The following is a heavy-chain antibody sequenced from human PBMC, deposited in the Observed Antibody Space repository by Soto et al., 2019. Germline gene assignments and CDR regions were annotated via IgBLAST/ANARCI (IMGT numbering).Heavy chain of an antibody. CDR2: ISYDGSNK. V-gene: IGHV3-30-3*01. CDR1: GFTFSSYA. Sequence: GGSLRLSCAASGFTFSSYAMHWVRQAPGKGLEWVAVISYDGSNKYYADSVKGRFTISRDNSKNTLYLQMNSLRAEDTAVYYCARDNGGSYSSYYYGMDVWGQGTTVTVSS. D-gene: IGHD1-26*01. J-gene: IGHJ6*02. CDR3: ARDNGGSYSSYYYGMDV.